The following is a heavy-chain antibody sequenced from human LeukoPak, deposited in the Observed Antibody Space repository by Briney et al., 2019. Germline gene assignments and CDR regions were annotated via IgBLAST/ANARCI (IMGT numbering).Heavy chain of an antibody. CDR3: AKDTKQSFDY. J-gene: IGHJ4*02. D-gene: IGHD1-1*01. CDR1: GFIFSSYN. V-gene: IGHV3-21*04. CDR2: IRGSSSYI. Sequence: GGSLRLSCAASGFIFSSYNMDWVRQAPGKGLEWVSSIRGSSSYIYYADSVKGRFTISRDNAKNSLYLQMNSLRAEDTAVYYCAKDTKQSFDYWGQGTLVTVSS.